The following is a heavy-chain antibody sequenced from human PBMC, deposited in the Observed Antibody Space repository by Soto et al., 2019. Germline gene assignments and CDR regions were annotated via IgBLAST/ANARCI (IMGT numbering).Heavy chain of an antibody. CDR1: GGSFSGYY. V-gene: IGHV4-34*01. J-gene: IGHJ4*02. Sequence: SETLSLTCAVYGGSFSGYYWSWIRQPPGKGLEWIGEINHSGSTNYNPSLKSRVTISVDTSKNQFSLKLSSVTAADTAVYYCARVKDYDRSGPFDYWGPGTFLTVS. CDR2: INHSGST. CDR3: ARVKDYDRSGPFDY. D-gene: IGHD3-22*01.